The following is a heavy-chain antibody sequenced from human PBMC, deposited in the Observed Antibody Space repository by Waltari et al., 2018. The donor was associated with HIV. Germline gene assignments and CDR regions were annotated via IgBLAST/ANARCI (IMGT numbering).Heavy chain of an antibody. CDR3: ANPLGSSYDSVHCYYGMDV. CDR1: GFTFINYA. CDR2: SGDKGTGT. J-gene: IGHJ6*02. V-gene: IGHV3-23*01. Sequence: EVQLLESGGAFVQPGGSLRLSCAASGFTFINYALNWVRQAPGRGLEGAAGSGDKGTGTYYEDSGRGRFTSSKDNPKNTLVRQMTRMGAEDPAVYYCANPLGSSYDSVHCYYGMDVWGQGTTVTVS. D-gene: IGHD2-15*01.